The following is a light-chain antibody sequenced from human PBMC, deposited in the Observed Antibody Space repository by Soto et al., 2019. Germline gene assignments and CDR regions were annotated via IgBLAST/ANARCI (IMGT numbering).Light chain of an antibody. V-gene: IGLV2-18*01. CDR1: SSDVGSYNR. CDR2: EVS. J-gene: IGLJ2*01. Sequence: QSVLTQPPSVSGSPGQSVTISCTGTSSDVGSYNRVSWYQQPPGTAPKLMIYEVSNRPSGVPDRFSGSKSGNTASLTISGLQAEDEADYYCSLYTSSVVFGGGTQLTVL. CDR3: SLYTSSVV.